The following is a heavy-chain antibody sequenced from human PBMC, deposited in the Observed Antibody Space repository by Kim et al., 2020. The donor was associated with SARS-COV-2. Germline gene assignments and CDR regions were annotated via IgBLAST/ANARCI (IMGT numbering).Heavy chain of an antibody. CDR3: AGTTDGPAAFDI. D-gene: IGHD3-10*01. J-gene: IGHJ3*02. V-gene: IGHV3-74*01. Sequence: YADSVESRLDISRDNAKKTMYLQMNSQGVEDTAVYYGAGTTDGPAAFDIWGQGTMVTVSS.